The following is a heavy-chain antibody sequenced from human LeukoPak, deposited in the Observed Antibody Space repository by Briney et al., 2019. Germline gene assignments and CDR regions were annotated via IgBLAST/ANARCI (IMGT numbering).Heavy chain of an antibody. CDR1: GFTFSSYE. J-gene: IGHJ5*02. CDR3: ARGKDIVVVVAATNWFDP. Sequence: GGSLRLSCAASGFTFSSYEMNWVRQAPGKGLEWVLYISSSGSTIYYADSVKGRFTISRDNAKNSLYLQMNSLRAEDTAVYYCARGKDIVVVVAATNWFDPWGQGTLVTVSS. CDR2: ISSSGSTI. D-gene: IGHD2-15*01. V-gene: IGHV3-48*03.